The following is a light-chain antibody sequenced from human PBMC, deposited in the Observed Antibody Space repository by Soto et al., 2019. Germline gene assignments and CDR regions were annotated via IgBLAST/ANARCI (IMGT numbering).Light chain of an antibody. J-gene: IGKJ1*01. CDR2: DAS. CDR3: QQYNSYSWT. CDR1: ESVSKW. V-gene: IGKV1-5*01. Sequence: DMKMTQSPSFLSASVGDKVTITCRATESVSKWLAWYQEKPGNPPRPLIYDASTLESGVPSRFSGSGSGTEFTLTISSLQADDFAIYYCQQYNSYSWTFGQGTKVDIK.